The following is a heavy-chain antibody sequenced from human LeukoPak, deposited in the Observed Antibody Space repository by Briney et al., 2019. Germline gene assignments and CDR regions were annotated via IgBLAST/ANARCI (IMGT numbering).Heavy chain of an antibody. V-gene: IGHV3-66*01. CDR1: GFTFSSYA. CDR3: ARDYSHYYGSGSGFYYGMDV. Sequence: PGGSLRLSCAASGFTFSSYAMHWVRQAPGKGLEWVSVIYSGGSTYYADSVKGRFTISRDNSKNTLYLQMNSLRAEDTAVYYCARDYSHYYGSGSGFYYGMDVWGQGTTVTVSS. CDR2: IYSGGST. J-gene: IGHJ6*02. D-gene: IGHD3-10*01.